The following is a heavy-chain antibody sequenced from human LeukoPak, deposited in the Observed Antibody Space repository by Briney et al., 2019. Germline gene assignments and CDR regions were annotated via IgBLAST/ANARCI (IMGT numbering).Heavy chain of an antibody. J-gene: IGHJ4*02. CDR1: GGSFSGYY. CDR2: INHSGNT. Sequence: SETLSLTCAVYGGSFSGYYWSWIRQPPGKGLEWLGEINHSGNTNYNPSLKSRVTISVDTSKNQFSLKLSTVTGADTAVYYCARGFNPYYFDYWGQGTLVTVSS. V-gene: IGHV4-34*01. CDR3: ARGFNPYYFDY.